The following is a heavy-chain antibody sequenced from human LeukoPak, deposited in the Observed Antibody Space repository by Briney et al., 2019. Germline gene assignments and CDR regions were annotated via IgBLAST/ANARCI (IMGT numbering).Heavy chain of an antibody. Sequence: GGSLRLSCAASGFTFSSYAMHWVRQAPGKGLEWVAVISYDGSNKYYADSVKGRFTISRDNSKNTLYLQMNSLRAEDTAVYYCARDFLDSVVIGFDYWGQGTLVTVSS. V-gene: IGHV3-30*04. CDR2: ISYDGSNK. D-gene: IGHD3-22*01. J-gene: IGHJ4*02. CDR1: GFTFSSYA. CDR3: ARDFLDSVVIGFDY.